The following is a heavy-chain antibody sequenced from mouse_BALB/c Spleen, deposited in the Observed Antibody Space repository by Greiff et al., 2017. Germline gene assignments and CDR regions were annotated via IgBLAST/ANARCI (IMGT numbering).Heavy chain of an antibody. V-gene: IGHV1-87*01. CDR1: GYTFTSYW. CDR3: ARTEDGYYVGY. D-gene: IGHD2-3*01. J-gene: IGHJ2*01. CDR2: IYPGDGDT. Sequence: VQLQQSGAELARPGASVKLSCKASGYTFTSYWMQWVKQRPGQGLEWIGAIYPGDGDTRYTQKFKGKATLTADKSSSTAYMQLSSLASEDSAVYYCARTEDGYYVGYWGQGTTLTVSS.